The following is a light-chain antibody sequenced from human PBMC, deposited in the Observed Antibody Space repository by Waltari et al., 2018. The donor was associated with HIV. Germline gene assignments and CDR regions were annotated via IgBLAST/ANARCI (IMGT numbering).Light chain of an antibody. CDR2: EGN. Sequence: QSALTQPASVSGSPGQSITISCTGSTSDVGTYSLVSWYKHHPGKPPKPIIDEGNKRTSGVSNRFAGCKSGNTASLTISGLKAEDEADYYCSSYTSFSTVLFGGGTKLAVL. V-gene: IGLV2-23*03. J-gene: IGLJ2*01. CDR1: TSDVGTYSL. CDR3: SSYTSFSTVL.